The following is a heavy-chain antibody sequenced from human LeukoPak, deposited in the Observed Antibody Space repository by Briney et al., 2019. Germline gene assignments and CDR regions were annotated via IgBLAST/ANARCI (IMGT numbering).Heavy chain of an antibody. CDR3: AKGEGTAGWFYDY. J-gene: IGHJ4*02. CDR2: ISYGGDTT. V-gene: IGHV3-23*01. CDR1: GPTYG. D-gene: IGHD6-19*01. Sequence: GGSLRLSCVASGPTYGMSWVRQAPGPGLGWGSDISYGGDTTYYPDSVKGRFTISRDNSKNTLYLEMNSLRAEDTAVYYCAKGEGTAGWFYDYWGQGALVTVSS.